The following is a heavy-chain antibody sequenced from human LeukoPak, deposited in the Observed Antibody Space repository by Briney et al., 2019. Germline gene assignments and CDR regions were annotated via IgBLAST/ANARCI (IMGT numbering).Heavy chain of an antibody. V-gene: IGHV1-2*02. J-gene: IGHJ4*02. Sequence: ASVNVSCKASGYTFTGYYMHWVRQAPGQGLEWMGWINPNSGGTNYAQKFQGRVTMTRDTSISTAYMELSRLRSDDTAVYYCAIHYYDSSGYYLSEPFDYWGQGTLVTVSS. CDR1: GYTFTGYY. CDR3: AIHYYDSSGYYLSEPFDY. D-gene: IGHD3-22*01. CDR2: INPNSGGT.